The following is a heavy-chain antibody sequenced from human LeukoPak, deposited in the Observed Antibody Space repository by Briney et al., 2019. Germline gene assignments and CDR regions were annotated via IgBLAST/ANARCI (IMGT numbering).Heavy chain of an antibody. CDR3: AKNNAGGDYYHR. J-gene: IGHJ4*02. CDR2: ITWDSSRT. Sequence: GGSLRLSCAISGFTFDHHSMHWVRQPPGKGLEWVSLITWDSSRTHYSGSVEGRFTISRDNSKSSLYLQMDSLRTEDTALYYCAKNNAGGDYYHRWGQGTLVTVS. V-gene: IGHV3-43*01. D-gene: IGHD2-21*01. CDR1: GFTFDHHS.